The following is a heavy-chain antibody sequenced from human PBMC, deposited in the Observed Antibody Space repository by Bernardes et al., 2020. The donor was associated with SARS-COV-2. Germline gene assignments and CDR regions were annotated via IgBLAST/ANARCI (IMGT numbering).Heavy chain of an antibody. CDR2: ISGSGGST. CDR1: GFTFSSYA. J-gene: IGHJ4*02. Sequence: GSLRLSCAASGFTFSSYAMSWVRQAPGKGLEWVSAISGSGGSTYYADSVKGRFTISRDNSKNTLYLQMNSLRAEDTAVYYCAKDRRSGYSYGYYFDYWGQGTLVTVSS. D-gene: IGHD5-18*01. CDR3: AKDRRSGYSYGYYFDY. V-gene: IGHV3-23*01.